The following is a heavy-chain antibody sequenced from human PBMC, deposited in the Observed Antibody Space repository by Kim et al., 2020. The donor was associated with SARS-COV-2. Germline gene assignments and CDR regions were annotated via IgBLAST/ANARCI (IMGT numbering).Heavy chain of an antibody. Sequence: SETLSLTCTVSGGSISSYYWSWIRQPPGKGLEWIGYIYNSGRTNYIPSLKSRVTTSVDTSKNQFSLKLSSVTAADTAVYYCARDQYSSSWSSRWFDPWG. V-gene: IGHV4-59*01. D-gene: IGHD6-13*01. CDR1: GGSISSYY. J-gene: IGHJ5*02. CDR3: ARDQYSSSWSSRWFDP. CDR2: IYNSGRT.